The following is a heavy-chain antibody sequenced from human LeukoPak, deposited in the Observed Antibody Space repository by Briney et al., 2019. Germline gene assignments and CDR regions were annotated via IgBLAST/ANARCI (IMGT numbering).Heavy chain of an antibody. CDR3: AKDLESVYSLDAFDI. CDR2: IQHDGSIK. V-gene: IGHV3-30*02. CDR1: GFTFSNYG. D-gene: IGHD1-26*01. J-gene: IGHJ3*02. Sequence: GGSLRLSCAASGFTFSNYGMHWVRLAPGKGLEWVAAIQHDGSIKYYADSVKGRFTISRDNSKNTLYLQMNSLRAEDTAVYYCAKDLESVYSLDAFDIWGQGTMVTVSS.